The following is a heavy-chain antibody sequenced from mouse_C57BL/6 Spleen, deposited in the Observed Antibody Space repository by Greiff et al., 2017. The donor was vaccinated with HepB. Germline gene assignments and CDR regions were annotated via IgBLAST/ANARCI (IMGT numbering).Heavy chain of an antibody. D-gene: IGHD2-1*01. Sequence: QVQLKQSGAELVKPGASVKLSCKASGYTFTEYTIHWVKQRSGQGLEWIGWFYPGSGSIKYNEKFKDKATLTADKSSSTVYMELSRLTSEDSAVYFCARHEEGVYYGNWGYFDVWGTGTTVTVSS. CDR3: ARHEEGVYYGNWGYFDV. CDR1: GYTFTEYT. V-gene: IGHV1-62-2*01. J-gene: IGHJ1*03. CDR2: FYPGSGSI.